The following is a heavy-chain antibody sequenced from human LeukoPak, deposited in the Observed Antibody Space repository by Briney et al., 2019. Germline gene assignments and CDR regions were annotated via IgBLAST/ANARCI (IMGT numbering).Heavy chain of an antibody. D-gene: IGHD2-21*02. CDR1: GFTFSSYS. J-gene: IGHJ1*01. CDR3: ARDSSSWLRFQYCGGDCYSLEYFQH. V-gene: IGHV3-21*01. CDR2: ISSSSSYI. Sequence: GGSLRLSCAASGFTFSSYSMNWVRQAPGKGLEWVSSISSSSSYIYYPDSVKGRFTISRDNAKNSLYLQMNSLRAEDTAVYYCARDSSSWLRFQYCGGDCYSLEYFQHWGQGTLVTVSS.